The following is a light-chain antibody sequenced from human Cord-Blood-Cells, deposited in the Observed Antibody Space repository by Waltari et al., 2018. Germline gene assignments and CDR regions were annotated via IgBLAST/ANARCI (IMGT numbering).Light chain of an antibody. V-gene: IGLV2-8*01. CDR1: SSDVGGHTF. CDR2: KVS. CDR3: SSYAGSNNWV. Sequence: QSALPHPPSASGSPGQPVTLSCTATSSDVGGHTFVSWYQQHPGKAPKLMIYKVSKRPSGVPDRFSGSKSGNTASLTVSGLQAEDEADYYCSSYAGSNNWVFGGGTKLTVL. J-gene: IGLJ3*02.